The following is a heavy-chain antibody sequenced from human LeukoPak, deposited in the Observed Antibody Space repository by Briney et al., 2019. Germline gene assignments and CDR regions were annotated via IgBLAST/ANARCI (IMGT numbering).Heavy chain of an antibody. CDR2: IYYSGST. D-gene: IGHD6-19*01. CDR3: ARDPHSSGWPSGY. V-gene: IGHV4-39*07. J-gene: IGHJ4*02. CDR1: GGSISSSSYY. Sequence: SETLSLTCTVSGGSISSSSYYWGWIRQPPGKGLEWIGSIYYSGSTYYNPSLKSRVTISVDTSKNQFSLKLSSVTAADTAVYYCARDPHSSGWPSGYWGQGTLVTVSS.